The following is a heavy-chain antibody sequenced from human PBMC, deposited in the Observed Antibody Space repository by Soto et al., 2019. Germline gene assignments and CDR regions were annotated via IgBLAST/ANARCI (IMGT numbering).Heavy chain of an antibody. D-gene: IGHD1-1*01. CDR3: ARGRYGDY. CDR1: GYAFTTYG. Sequence: QVHLVQSGAEVKKPGASVKVSCKGSGYAFTTYGITWVRQAPGQGLEWMGWISAHNGNTNYAQKLQGRVTVTTDTSTSTAYLELRSLRSDDTAVYYCARGRYGDYWGQGALVTVSS. CDR2: ISAHNGNT. J-gene: IGHJ4*02. V-gene: IGHV1-18*01.